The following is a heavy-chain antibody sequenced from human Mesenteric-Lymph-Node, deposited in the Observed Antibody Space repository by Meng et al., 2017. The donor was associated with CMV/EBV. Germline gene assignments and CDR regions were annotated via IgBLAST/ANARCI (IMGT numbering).Heavy chain of an antibody. CDR2: IYTSGST. J-gene: IGHJ3*02. Sequence: SETLSLTCTVSGGSISSYYWSWIRQPAGKGLEWIGRIYTSGSTNYNPSLKSRVTISVDTSKNQFSLKLSSLTAADTAVYYCAREDAYYDSSGSHAFDIWGQGTMVTVSS. CDR3: AREDAYYDSSGSHAFDI. D-gene: IGHD3-22*01. V-gene: IGHV4-4*07. CDR1: GGSISSYY.